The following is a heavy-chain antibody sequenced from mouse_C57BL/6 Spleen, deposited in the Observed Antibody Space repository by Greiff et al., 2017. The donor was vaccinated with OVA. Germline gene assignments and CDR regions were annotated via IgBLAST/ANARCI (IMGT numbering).Heavy chain of an antibody. D-gene: IGHD1-1*01. J-gene: IGHJ1*03. Sequence: VQLQQSGPELVKPGASVKISCKASGYAFSSSWMNWVKQRPGKGLEWIGRIYPGDGDTNYNGKSKGKATLTADKSSSTAYMQLSSRTSEDSSVYFCASSITTVVDWYVDVWGTGTTVTVSS. CDR2: IYPGDGDT. V-gene: IGHV1-82*01. CDR3: ASSITTVVDWYVDV. CDR1: GYAFSSSW.